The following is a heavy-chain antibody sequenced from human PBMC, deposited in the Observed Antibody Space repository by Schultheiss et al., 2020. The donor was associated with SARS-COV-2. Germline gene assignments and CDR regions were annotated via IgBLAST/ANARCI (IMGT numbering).Heavy chain of an antibody. D-gene: IGHD2-2*01. CDR3: ARDYPDIVVVPAAMDYYYYYGMDV. V-gene: IGHV4-4*02. Sequence: SETLSLTCAVSGGSISSSNWWSWVRQPPGKGLEWIGEIYHSGSTNYNPSLKSRVTISVDKSKNQFSLKLSSVTAADTAVYYCARDYPDIVVVPAAMDYYYYYGMDVWGQGTTVTVSS. J-gene: IGHJ6*02. CDR1: GGSISSSNW. CDR2: IYHSGST.